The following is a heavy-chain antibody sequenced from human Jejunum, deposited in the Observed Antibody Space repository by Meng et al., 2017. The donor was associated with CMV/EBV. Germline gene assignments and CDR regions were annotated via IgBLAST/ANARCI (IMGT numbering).Heavy chain of an antibody. CDR2: INPLNGGT. Sequence: SCETSEYTFTDYFIHGVRQAPGRGLEWMERINPLNGGTKYTQKFQGRVTMTRDTSINTANMEFNGLTFDDTAVYYCAAGLSTVMYDNWGQGTLVTVSS. J-gene: IGHJ4*02. CDR1: EYTFTDYF. D-gene: IGHD4-11*01. V-gene: IGHV1-2*06. CDR3: AAGLSTVMYDN.